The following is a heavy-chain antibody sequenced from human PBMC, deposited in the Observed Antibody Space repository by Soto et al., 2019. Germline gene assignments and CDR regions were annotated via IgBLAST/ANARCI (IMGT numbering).Heavy chain of an antibody. CDR1: GGSFSGYY. D-gene: IGHD3-10*01. CDR3: ARLGITMVRGVIISDPYYYYYMDV. Sequence: QVQLQQWGAGLLKPSETLSLTCAVYGGSFSGYYWSWIRQPTGKGLEWIGEINHSGSTNYNPSLKSRVTISVDTSKHQFSLTLSSVTAADTAVYYCARLGITMVRGVIISDPYYYYYMDVWGKGTTVTVSS. V-gene: IGHV4-34*01. CDR2: INHSGST. J-gene: IGHJ6*03.